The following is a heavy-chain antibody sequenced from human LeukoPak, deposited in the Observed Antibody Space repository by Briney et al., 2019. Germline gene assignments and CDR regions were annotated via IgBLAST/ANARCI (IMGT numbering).Heavy chain of an antibody. V-gene: IGHV5-51*01. D-gene: IGHD2-21*02. J-gene: IGHJ4*02. Sequence: GKSLKISCKGSGYSFTSYWIGWVRQMPGKGLEWMGIIYPGDSDTRYSPSFQGQVTISADKSISTAYLQWSSLKASDTAMYYCARRPTYCGGDCYFFDYWGQGTLVTVSS. CDR2: IYPGDSDT. CDR3: ARRPTYCGGDCYFFDY. CDR1: GYSFTSYW.